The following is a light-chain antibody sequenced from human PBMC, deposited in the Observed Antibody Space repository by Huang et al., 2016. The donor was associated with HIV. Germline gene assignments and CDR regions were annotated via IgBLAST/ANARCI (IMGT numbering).Light chain of an antibody. V-gene: IGKV3-20*01. CDR3: HQYAASPGT. CDR2: AAS. CDR1: QSVASTF. J-gene: IGKJ2*01. Sequence: EIVLTQSPGTLFLSPGERATLSCRASQSVASTFLAWYQQRPGQAPRLLMYAASTRATGVPDRFSGGGSGTDFSLTISRLEPEDFAVYYCHQYAASPGTFGQGTKLEI.